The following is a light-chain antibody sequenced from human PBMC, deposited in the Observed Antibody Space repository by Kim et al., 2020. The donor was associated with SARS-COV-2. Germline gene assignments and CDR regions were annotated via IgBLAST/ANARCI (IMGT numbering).Light chain of an antibody. Sequence: AVSGATGKTVRITGQGDSLRNYYASWYQQKPGQAPELGFYGKKNGPSGIPDRFSGSSSGNTASLTITGAQAEDEADYYCNSRDSSGFGGGTQLTVL. V-gene: IGLV3-19*01. CDR1: SLRNYY. J-gene: IGLJ3*02. CDR3: NSRDSSG. CDR2: GKK.